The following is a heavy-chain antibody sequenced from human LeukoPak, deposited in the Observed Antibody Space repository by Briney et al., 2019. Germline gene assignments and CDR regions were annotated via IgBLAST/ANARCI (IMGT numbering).Heavy chain of an antibody. CDR2: IRPDGSDK. D-gene: IGHD3-10*01. V-gene: IGHV3-7*01. J-gene: IGHJ5*02. Sequence: GGSLRLSCAASGFTFGNYWMGWVRQAPAKGLEWVANIRPDGSDKYYVDSVRGRFTISRDNAQNPLYLQMNSLRAEDSGVYYSGRWGVTAGLDRWGQGTLVTVSS. CDR1: GFTFGNYW. CDR3: GRWGVTAGLDR.